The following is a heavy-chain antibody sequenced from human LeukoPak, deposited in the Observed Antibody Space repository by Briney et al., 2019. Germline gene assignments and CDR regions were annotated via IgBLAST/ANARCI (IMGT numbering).Heavy chain of an antibody. CDR3: AKGSSGWYYYFDY. CDR2: ISRNSGSI. V-gene: IGHV3-9*03. Sequence: GRSLRLSCAASGFTFDDYAMHWVRQAPGKGLEWVSGISRNSGSIGYADSVKGRFTISRDNANNSLYLQMNSLRAEDMALYYCAKGSSGWYYYFDYWGQGTLVTVSS. D-gene: IGHD6-19*01. CDR1: GFTFDDYA. J-gene: IGHJ4*02.